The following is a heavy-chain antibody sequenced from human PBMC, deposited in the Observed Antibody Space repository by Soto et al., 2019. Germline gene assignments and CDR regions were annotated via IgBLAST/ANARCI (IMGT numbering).Heavy chain of an antibody. CDR3: AKTSLWFGEPRLNWFDP. CDR2: ISGSGGST. Sequence: SLRLSCAASGFTFSSYAMSWVCQAPGKGLEWVSAISGSGGSTYYADSVKGRFTISRDNSKNTLYLQMNSLRAEDTAVYYCAKTSLWFGEPRLNWFDPWGQGTLVTVSS. CDR1: GFTFSSYA. J-gene: IGHJ5*02. V-gene: IGHV3-23*01. D-gene: IGHD3-10*01.